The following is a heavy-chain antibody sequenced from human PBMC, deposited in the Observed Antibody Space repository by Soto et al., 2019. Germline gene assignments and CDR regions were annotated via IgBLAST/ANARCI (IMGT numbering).Heavy chain of an antibody. V-gene: IGHV4-39*01. D-gene: IGHD4-4*01. CDR3: ARHMEVETVTTAFDY. Sequence: PSETLSLTCTVSGGSISSSSYYWGWIRQPPGKGLEWIGSIYYSGSTYYNPSLKSRVTISVDTSKNQFSLKLSSVTAADTAVYYCARHMEVETVTTAFDYWGQGTLVTVSS. J-gene: IGHJ4*02. CDR2: IYYSGST. CDR1: GGSISSSSYY.